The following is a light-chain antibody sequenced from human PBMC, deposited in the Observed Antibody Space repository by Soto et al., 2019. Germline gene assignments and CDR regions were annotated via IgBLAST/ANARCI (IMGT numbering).Light chain of an antibody. V-gene: IGLV2-23*02. CDR1: GSEVGSYNL. CDR2: EVS. CDR3: CSYGGSYV. Sequence: QPVLNQPAPGSWGPGEALAISLPGTGSEVGSYNLVSWYRQHPGKAPKVMIYEVSTRPSGVSNRFSGSRSGNTASLTISGLQAEDEADYYCCSYGGSYVFGPGTKVTVL. J-gene: IGLJ1*01.